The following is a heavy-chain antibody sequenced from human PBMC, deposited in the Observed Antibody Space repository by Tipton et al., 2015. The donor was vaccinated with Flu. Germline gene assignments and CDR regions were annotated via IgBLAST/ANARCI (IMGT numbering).Heavy chain of an antibody. D-gene: IGHD2-15*01. J-gene: IGHJ5*01. CDR1: GFNFSGYG. V-gene: IGHV3-30*02. CDR3: AKDWRGYCSGGSCYSGWFDY. CDR2: IRYDASKR. Sequence: SLRLSCAASGFNFSGYGMHWVRRAPGKGLEWLAFIRYDASKRYYADSVKGRFTISRDNSNNTLYLQMNSLRAEDTAVYYCAKDWRGYCSGGSCYSGWFDYWCQGTLVTVSS.